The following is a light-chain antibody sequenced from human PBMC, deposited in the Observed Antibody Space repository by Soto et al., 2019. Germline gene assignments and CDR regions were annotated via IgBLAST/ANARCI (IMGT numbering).Light chain of an antibody. J-gene: IGKJ4*01. V-gene: IGKV3-15*01. Sequence: EIVLSQSPGTLSLSQGEGATPSCRASQGIGDTLAWYQHKPGQTPRLLIYDTSTRATGVPTRFSGSRSGAEFTLTINSLQSEDFAVYYCQPYNNWPLTFGGGTKVDIK. CDR1: QGIGDT. CDR2: DTS. CDR3: QPYNNWPLT.